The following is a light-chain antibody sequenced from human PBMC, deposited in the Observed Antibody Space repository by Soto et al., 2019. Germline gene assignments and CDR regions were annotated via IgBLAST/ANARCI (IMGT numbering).Light chain of an antibody. CDR1: SSDVGGYNY. CDR2: DVS. V-gene: IGLV2-14*01. CDR3: CSYTTSNTRQIV. J-gene: IGLJ1*01. Sequence: QSVLTQPASVSGSPGQSITISCTVTSSDVGGYNYVSWYQQHPGKAHKFMIYDVSNRPSGVSNRFSGSKSGNTASLTISGLQAEDEADYYCCSYTTSNTRQIVFGTGTKVTVL.